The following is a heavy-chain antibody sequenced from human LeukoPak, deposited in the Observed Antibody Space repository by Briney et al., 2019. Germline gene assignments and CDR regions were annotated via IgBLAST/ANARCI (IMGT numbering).Heavy chain of an antibody. D-gene: IGHD6-19*01. J-gene: IGHJ4*02. V-gene: IGHV3-33*01. CDR2: IWYDGSNK. CDR3: ARDPIAVAGHFDY. CDR1: GFTLSSYG. Sequence: GGSLRLSCAASGFTLSSYGMHWVRQAPGKGLEWVAVIWYDGSNKYYADSVKGRFTISRGNSKNTLYLQMNSLRAEDTAVYYCARDPIAVAGHFDYWGQGTLVTVSS.